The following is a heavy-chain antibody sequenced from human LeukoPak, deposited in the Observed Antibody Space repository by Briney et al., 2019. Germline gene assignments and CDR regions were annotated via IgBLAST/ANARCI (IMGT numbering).Heavy chain of an antibody. CDR3: ARRDSSGYLNWFDP. CDR1: GGSINSGDYY. J-gene: IGHJ5*02. Sequence: PSETLSLTCTVSGGSINSGDYYWSWIRQPPGEGLEWIGYIYYSGSTYYNPSLKSRVTISVDTSKNQFSLKLSSVTAADTAVYYCARRDSSGYLNWFDPWGQGTLVTVSS. CDR2: IYYSGST. V-gene: IGHV4-30-4*01. D-gene: IGHD3-22*01.